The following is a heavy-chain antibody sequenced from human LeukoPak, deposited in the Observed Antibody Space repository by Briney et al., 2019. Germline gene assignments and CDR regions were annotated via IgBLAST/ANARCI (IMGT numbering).Heavy chain of an antibody. CDR1: GDILSSNSAA. Sequence: SQTLSLTCALSGDILSSNSAAWHWIRQSPSRGLEWLERTYYRSKWYNDYAVSVKSRITINPDTSKNQFSLQVNSVTHEDTAVYYCAREGIAAAGSFDYWGQGTLVTVSS. CDR2: TYYRSKWYN. J-gene: IGHJ4*02. D-gene: IGHD6-13*01. V-gene: IGHV6-1*01. CDR3: AREGIAAAGSFDY.